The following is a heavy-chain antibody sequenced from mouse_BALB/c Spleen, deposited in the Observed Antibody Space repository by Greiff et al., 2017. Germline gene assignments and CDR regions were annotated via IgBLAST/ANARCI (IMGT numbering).Heavy chain of an antibody. J-gene: IGHJ2*01. CDR3: ARVPYGNSGVFDY. CDR1: GFTFTDYY. Sequence: EVMLVESGGGLVQPGGSLRLYCATSGFTFTDYYMSWVRQPPGKALEWLGFIRNKANGYTTEYSASVKGRFTISRDNSQSILYLQMNTLRAEDSATYYCARVPYGNSGVFDYWGQGTTLTVSS. CDR2: IRNKANGYTT. D-gene: IGHD2-1*01. V-gene: IGHV7-3*02.